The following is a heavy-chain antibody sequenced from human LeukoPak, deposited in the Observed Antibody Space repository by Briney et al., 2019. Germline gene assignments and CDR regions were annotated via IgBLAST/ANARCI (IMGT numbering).Heavy chain of an antibody. Sequence: SETLSLTCTVSGGSINSTDYYWGWIRQPPGKGLEWIGSIYYSGSTYYNPSLKSRVTISVDTSKNQFSLKLSSVTAADTAVYYCAIDGSSWYSPASYWYFDLWGRGTLVTVSS. V-gene: IGHV4-39*01. CDR2: IYYSGST. D-gene: IGHD6-13*01. CDR1: GGSINSTDYY. CDR3: AIDGSSWYSPASYWYFDL. J-gene: IGHJ2*01.